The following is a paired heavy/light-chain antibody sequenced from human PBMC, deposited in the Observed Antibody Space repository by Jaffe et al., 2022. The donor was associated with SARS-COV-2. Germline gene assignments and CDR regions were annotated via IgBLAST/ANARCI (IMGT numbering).Heavy chain of an antibody. J-gene: IGHJ3*02. Sequence: QLQLQESGPGLVKPSETLSLSCSVSGGSISSSNYYYWDWIRQPPGKGLEWIGSILYSGSTYYNPSLKSPVTITVDTSTNQFSLKLSSVTAADTAVYYCARRERSCSTTGCYGHASDIWGQGAMVTVSS. CDR2: ILYSGST. D-gene: IGHD2-2*01. V-gene: IGHV4-39*01. CDR3: ARRERSCSTTGCYGHASDI. CDR1: GGSISSSNYYY.
Light chain of an antibody. CDR2: EDN. CDR1: SSNIGNHY. J-gene: IGLJ2*01. V-gene: IGLV1-51*02. Sequence: QSVLTQPPSVSAAPGQRVTISCSGSSSNIGNHYVSWYQQFPGTAPKLLIFEDNKRPSGIPDRFSGSKSGTSATLGITGLQTGDEADYFCGTWDSSLSTVLFGGGTKLTVL. CDR3: GTWDSSLSTVL.